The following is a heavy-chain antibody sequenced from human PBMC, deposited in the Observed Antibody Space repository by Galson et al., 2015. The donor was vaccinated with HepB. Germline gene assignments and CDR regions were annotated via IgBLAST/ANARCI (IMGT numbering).Heavy chain of an antibody. V-gene: IGHV1-69*06. CDR1: GGTFSSYA. J-gene: IGHJ6*02. CDR3: ARGGHCSSTSCYRSDNYYGMDV. D-gene: IGHD2-2*02. CDR2: INPNFGTA. Sequence: SVKVSCKASGGTFSSYAISWVRQAPGQGLEWMGGINPNFGTANYAQKFQGRVTITADKSTSTAYMELSSLRSEDTAVYYCARGGHCSSTSCYRSDNYYGMDVWGQGTTVTVSS.